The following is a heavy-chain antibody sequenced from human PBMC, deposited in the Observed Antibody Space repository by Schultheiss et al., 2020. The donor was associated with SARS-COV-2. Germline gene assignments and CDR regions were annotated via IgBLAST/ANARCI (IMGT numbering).Heavy chain of an antibody. CDR2: IYYSGST. J-gene: IGHJ6*02. D-gene: IGHD2-15*01. CDR3: ARGAGGYCSCGSCYSYHYYGMDV. CDR1: GGSISSYY. Sequence: SQTLSLTCTVSGGSISSYYWSWIRQPPGKGLEWIGYIYYSGSTNYNPSLKSRVTILVDTSKNHLSLNLTSVTAADTAVYYCARGAGGYCSCGSCYSYHYYGMDVWGQGTTVTVSS. V-gene: IGHV4-59*12.